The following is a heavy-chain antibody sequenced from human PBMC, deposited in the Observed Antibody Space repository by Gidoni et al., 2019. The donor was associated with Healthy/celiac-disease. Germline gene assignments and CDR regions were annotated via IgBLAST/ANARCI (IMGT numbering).Heavy chain of an antibody. V-gene: IGHV1-69*01. D-gene: IGHD3-22*01. J-gene: IGHJ4*02. CDR2: IIPIFGTA. CDR3: AGSYYCVSSGYLDC. Sequence: QQQLAQSGAEVKKPGSSVTVSRKASGGTFSSYAISWERQAPGQGLEWMGGIIPIFGTANYAQTFQGSVTITAVDSTRTAYLELISLRSEDTAVYYCAGSYYCVSSGYLDCWGQGTLVTVSS. CDR1: GGTFSSYA.